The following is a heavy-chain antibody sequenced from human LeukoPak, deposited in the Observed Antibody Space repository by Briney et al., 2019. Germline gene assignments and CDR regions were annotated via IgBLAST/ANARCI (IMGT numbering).Heavy chain of an antibody. CDR2: INSDGGST. CDR3: ARVRLRGLDY. D-gene: IGHD4-17*01. V-gene: IGHV3-74*01. Sequence: GGSLRLSCAASGFTFSSYSMNWVRQAPGKGLVWVSRINSDGGSTSYADSVKGRFTISRDNAKNTLYLQMNSLRAEDTAVYYCARVRLRGLDYWGQGTLVTVSS. CDR1: GFTFSSYS. J-gene: IGHJ4*02.